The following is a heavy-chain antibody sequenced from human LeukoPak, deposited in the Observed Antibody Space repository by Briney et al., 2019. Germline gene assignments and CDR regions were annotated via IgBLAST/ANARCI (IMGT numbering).Heavy chain of an antibody. J-gene: IGHJ4*02. CDR2: IYHSGSI. D-gene: IGHD2-15*01. Sequence: SETLSLTCTVSGFSITNGYYWGWIRQTPGKGLEWIGSIYHSGSIYYNPSLKSRVTISLDTSKNQFSLKLSSVTAADTAVYYCARGERYCSGGSCYRYWGQGTLVTVSS. V-gene: IGHV4-38-2*02. CDR3: ARGERYCSGGSCYRY. CDR1: GFSITNGYY.